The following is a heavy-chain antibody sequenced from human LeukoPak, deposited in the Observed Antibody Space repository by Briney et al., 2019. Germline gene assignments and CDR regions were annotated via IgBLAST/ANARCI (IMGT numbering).Heavy chain of an antibody. D-gene: IGHD2-2*01. CDR3: ASPRYCSSTSCYLFY. CDR2: IKQDGSER. Sequence: GGSLRLSCAASGFTFSNYWMSWVRQAPGKGLEWVANIKQDGSERYYVDSVKGRFTISRDNAKNSLYLQMNSLRAEDTAVYYCASPRYCSSTSCYLFYWGQGTLVTVSS. J-gene: IGHJ4*02. CDR1: GFTFSNYW. V-gene: IGHV3-7*01.